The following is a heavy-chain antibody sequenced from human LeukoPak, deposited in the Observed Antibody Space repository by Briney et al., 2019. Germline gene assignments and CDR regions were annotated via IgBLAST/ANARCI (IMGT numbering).Heavy chain of an antibody. CDR2: ISGSGGST. D-gene: IGHD3-16*01. V-gene: IGHV3-23*01. CDR3: AKDQEDPCDYWGNWFDP. Sequence: GGSLRLSCAASGFTFSSYAMSWVRQAPGKGLEWVSAISGSGGSTYYADSVKGRFTISRDNSKNTLYLQMNSLRAEDTAVYYCAKDQEDPCDYWGNWFDPWGQGTLVTVSS. CDR1: GFTFSSYA. J-gene: IGHJ5*02.